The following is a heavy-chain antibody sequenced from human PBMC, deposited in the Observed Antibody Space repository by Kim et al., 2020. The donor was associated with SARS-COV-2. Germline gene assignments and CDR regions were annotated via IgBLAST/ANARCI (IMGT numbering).Heavy chain of an antibody. V-gene: IGHV5-51*01. Sequence: GESLKISCKGSGYSFPTYWIGWVRQMPGKGLEWMGIIYPDDSDPTHSPSLQGQVTISADKSINTAYLQWSSLKASDTAMYYCARRVVPAARMDAFDIWGQGTMVTVSS. CDR1: GYSFPTYW. D-gene: IGHD2-2*01. CDR2: IYPDDSDP. CDR3: ARRVVPAARMDAFDI. J-gene: IGHJ3*02.